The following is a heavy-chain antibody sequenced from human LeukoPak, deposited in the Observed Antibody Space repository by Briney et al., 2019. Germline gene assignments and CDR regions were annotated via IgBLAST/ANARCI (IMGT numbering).Heavy chain of an antibody. CDR2: INTNTGNP. CDR1: GYTFTSYA. CDR3: ARDSPLTGYYSSYYYYMDV. D-gene: IGHD3-9*01. J-gene: IGHJ6*03. Sequence: ASVKVSCKASGYTFTSYAMNWVRQAPGQGLEWMGWINTNTGNPTYAQGFKGRFVFSLDTSVSTAYLQISSLKAEDTAVYYCARDSPLTGYYSSYYYYMDVWGKGTTVTVSS. V-gene: IGHV7-4-1*02.